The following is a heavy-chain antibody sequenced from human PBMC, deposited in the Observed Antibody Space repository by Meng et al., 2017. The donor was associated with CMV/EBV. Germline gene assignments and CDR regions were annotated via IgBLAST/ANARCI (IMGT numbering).Heavy chain of an antibody. CDR1: GGSLSGYY. J-gene: IGHJ5*02. Sequence: GSLRLSCAVYGGSLSGYYWSWIRQPPGKGLEWIGEINHSGSTNYNPSLKSRVTISVDTAKNQFSLKLSSVTAADTAVYYCARGITTLGWFDPWGQGTLVTVSS. V-gene: IGHV4-34*01. CDR3: ARGITTLGWFDP. CDR2: INHSGST. D-gene: IGHD3-10*02.